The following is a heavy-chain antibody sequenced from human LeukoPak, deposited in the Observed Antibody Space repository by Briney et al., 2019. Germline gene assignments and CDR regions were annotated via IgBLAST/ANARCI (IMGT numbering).Heavy chain of an antibody. J-gene: IGHJ4*02. CDR1: GGSFSGYY. D-gene: IGHD6-6*01. CDR2: INHSGST. CDR3: ATRSGNRPFDY. V-gene: IGHV4-34*01. Sequence: SETLSLTCAVYGGSFSGYYWSWIRQPPGKGLEWIGEINHSGSTNYNPSLKSRVTISVDTSKNQFSLKLSSVTAADTAVYYCATRSGNRPFDYWGQGTLVTVSS.